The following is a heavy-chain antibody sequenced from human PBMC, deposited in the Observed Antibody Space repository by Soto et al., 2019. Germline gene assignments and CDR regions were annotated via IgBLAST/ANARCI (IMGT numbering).Heavy chain of an antibody. D-gene: IGHD5-18*01. CDR1: GFTFDDYT. CDR3: AKAGAYNYGSYFDY. V-gene: IGHV3-43*01. CDR2: ISWDGGIT. Sequence: GGSLRLSCAASGFTFDDYTMQWVRQAPGKGLEWASLISWDGGITYYADSVKGRFTISRDNSKNSLYLQMNSLTTEDTALYYCAKAGAYNYGSYFDYWGQGTLVTVSS. J-gene: IGHJ4*02.